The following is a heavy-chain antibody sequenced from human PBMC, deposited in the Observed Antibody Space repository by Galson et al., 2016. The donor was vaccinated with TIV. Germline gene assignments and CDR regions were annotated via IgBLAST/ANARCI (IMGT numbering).Heavy chain of an antibody. D-gene: IGHD1-26*01. CDR1: GFSFSRNA. Sequence: LRLSCAASGFSFSRNALHWVRQPPGRGLEWVAVISYDGTNKYYADSVKGRLTISRDNSKNTLYLQMNSLRTEDTAVYYCATSTVGENIYYYGMDVWGQGTTVSVSS. J-gene: IGHJ6*02. CDR2: ISYDGTNK. V-gene: IGHV3-30-3*01. CDR3: ATSTVGENIYYYGMDV.